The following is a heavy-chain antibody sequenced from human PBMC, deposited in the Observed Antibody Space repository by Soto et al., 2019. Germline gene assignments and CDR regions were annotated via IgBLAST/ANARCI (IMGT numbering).Heavy chain of an antibody. CDR1: VFTFISYA. CDR3: AMPRRPYCSGGSCYRFDY. Sequence: PGGSLRLSCASSVFTFISYAMSWGRQGPGQGLEWVSAISGSGGSTYYADSVKGRFTISRDNSKNTLYLQMNSLRAEDTAVYYCAMPRRPYCSGGSCYRFDYWGQGTLVTVSS. D-gene: IGHD2-15*01. CDR2: ISGSGGST. V-gene: IGHV3-23*01. J-gene: IGHJ4*02.